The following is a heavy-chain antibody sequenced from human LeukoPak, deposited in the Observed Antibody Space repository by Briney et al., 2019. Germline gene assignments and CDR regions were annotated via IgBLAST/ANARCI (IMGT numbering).Heavy chain of an antibody. CDR2: ISAYNGNT. D-gene: IGHD3-3*01. CDR1: GFTFTNYG. CDR3: AREGSTVFGAVVNYYYSGMDV. V-gene: IGHV1-18*01. Sequence: ASVKVSCKASGFTFTNYGISWVRQAPGQGLEWMGWISAYNGNTNYAQKLQDRVTLTTDTSTSTAYMELRSLRSDDTAVYYCAREGSTVFGAVVNYYYSGMDVWGQGTTVTVSS. J-gene: IGHJ6*02.